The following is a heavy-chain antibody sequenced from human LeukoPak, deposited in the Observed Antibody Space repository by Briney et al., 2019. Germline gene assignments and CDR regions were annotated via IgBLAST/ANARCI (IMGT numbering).Heavy chain of an antibody. CDR2: IIPIFGTA. CDR1: GGTFSSYA. D-gene: IGHD6-6*01. V-gene: IGHV1-69*06. Sequence: ASVKVSCKASGGTFSSYAISWVRQAPGQGLEWMGGIIPIFGTANYAQKFQGRVTITADKSTSTAYMELSSLRSEDTAVYYCASSSIAARPDSVFDYWGQGTLVTVSS. CDR3: ASSSIAARPDSVFDY. J-gene: IGHJ4*02.